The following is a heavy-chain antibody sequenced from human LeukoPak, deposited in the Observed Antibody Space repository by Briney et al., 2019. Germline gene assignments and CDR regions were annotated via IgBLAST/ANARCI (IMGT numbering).Heavy chain of an antibody. J-gene: IGHJ6*03. Sequence: SETLSLTCTVSGGSISSYYWSWIRQPAGKGLEWIGRTYSSGSTNYNPSLKSRVTMSVDTSKNQFSLKLSSVTAADTAVYYCARDVVVPATANYYHYYYYMDVWGKGTAVTVSS. CDR1: GGSISSYY. V-gene: IGHV4-4*07. CDR2: TYSSGST. D-gene: IGHD2-2*01. CDR3: ARDVVVPATANYYHYYYYMDV.